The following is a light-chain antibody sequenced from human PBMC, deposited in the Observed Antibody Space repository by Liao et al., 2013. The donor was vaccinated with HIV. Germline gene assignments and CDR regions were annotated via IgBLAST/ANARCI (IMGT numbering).Light chain of an antibody. CDR2: QDT. V-gene: IGLV3-1*01. CDR3: QAWGSSPAHVV. J-gene: IGLJ2*01. Sequence: SYDLIQPPSVSVSPGQTASITCSGDKLGDKFASWYQQKPGQSPVLVIYQDTKRPSGIPERFSGSNSGNTATLTISGTQAMDEADFFCQAWGSSPAHVVFGGGTRLTVL. CDR1: KLGDKF.